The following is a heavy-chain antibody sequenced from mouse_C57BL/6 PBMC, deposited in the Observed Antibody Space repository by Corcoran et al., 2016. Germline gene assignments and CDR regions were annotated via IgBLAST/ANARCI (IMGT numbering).Heavy chain of an antibody. V-gene: IGHV1-19*01. CDR3: ARLDDYGRNYVDY. CDR1: GYTFTDYY. J-gene: IGHJ2*01. D-gene: IGHD2-4*01. Sequence: EVQLQQSGPVLVKPGASVKMSCKASGYTFTDYYMNWVKQSHGKSLEWIGVINPYNGGTSYNQKFKGKATLTVDKSSSTAYMELNSLTSEDSAVYYCARLDDYGRNYVDYWGQGTTLTASS. CDR2: INPYNGGT.